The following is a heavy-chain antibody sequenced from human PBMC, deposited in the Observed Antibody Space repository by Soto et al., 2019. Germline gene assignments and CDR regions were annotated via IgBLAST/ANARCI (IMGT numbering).Heavy chain of an antibody. J-gene: IGHJ6*02. CDR2: IRARHGDR. CDR1: GYNIIGYG. Sequence: ASVKVSCKASGYNIIGYGFTWVRQAAGQGREWMQWIRARHGDRNYAQKFEGRVTMPIDPSTSPAYMEMRSLRNDHTAVYYCARSLLPYQVYFAMDVWGQGTTVTVSS. D-gene: IGHD2-2*01. CDR3: ARSLLPYQVYFAMDV. V-gene: IGHV1-18*04.